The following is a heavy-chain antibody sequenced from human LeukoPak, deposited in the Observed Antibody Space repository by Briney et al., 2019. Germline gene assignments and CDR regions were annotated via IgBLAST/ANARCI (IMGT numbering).Heavy chain of an antibody. CDR3: ARKVRYYYDSSGYGFFDY. CDR1: GGSIRSSYYY. Sequence: SETLSLTCTVSGGSIRSSYYYWGWIRQPPGKGLEWIGSIYYSGSTYYNPSLKSRVTISVDTSKNQFSLKLSSVTAADTAVYYCARKVRYYYDSSGYGFFDYWGQGTLVTVSS. V-gene: IGHV4-39*01. J-gene: IGHJ4*02. D-gene: IGHD3-22*01. CDR2: IYYSGST.